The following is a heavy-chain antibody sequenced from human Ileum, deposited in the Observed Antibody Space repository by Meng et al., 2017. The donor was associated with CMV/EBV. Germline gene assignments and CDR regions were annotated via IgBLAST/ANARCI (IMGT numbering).Heavy chain of an antibody. Sequence: GESLKISCGVSGFTFNTYSMTWVRQAPGKGLEWVANINEDGSEKHYVDSVKGRFTISRDNAKSSLYLQMNNLRVDDTAVYYCATRRFAPANWGQRTLVTVSS. CDR3: ATRRFAPAN. V-gene: IGHV3-7*01. CDR1: GFTFNTYS. CDR2: INEDGSEK. J-gene: IGHJ4*02.